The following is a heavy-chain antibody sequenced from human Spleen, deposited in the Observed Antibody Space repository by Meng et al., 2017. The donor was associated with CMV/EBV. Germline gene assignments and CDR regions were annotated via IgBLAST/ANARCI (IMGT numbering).Heavy chain of an antibody. D-gene: IGHD2-2*01. CDR2: INANSGDT. V-gene: IGHV1-2*02. Sequence: VKVSCKTSGYTFTDYYIHWVRQAPGQGLEWMGWINANSGDTNYAQKFQGRVTMTRDTSISTAYMEMSRLRSDDTAVYYWAGSSSHCSRTTCYRLIGWGQGTLVTVSS. CDR3: AGSSSHCSRTTCYRLIG. CDR1: GYTFTDYY. J-gene: IGHJ4*02.